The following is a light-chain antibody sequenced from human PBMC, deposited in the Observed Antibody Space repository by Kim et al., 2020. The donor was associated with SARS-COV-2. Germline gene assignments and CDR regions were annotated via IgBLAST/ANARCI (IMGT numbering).Light chain of an antibody. Sequence: ASVGDTVTINCRASQRIRGSLKWYQRRQGKAPKVLIRGASNLQSGGPSRFSGSGSGTYFTLTISSLQREDFADYYCQQSYSTPRTFGQGTKVDIK. J-gene: IGKJ1*01. CDR1: QRIRGS. V-gene: IGKV1-39*01. CDR3: QQSYSTPRT. CDR2: GAS.